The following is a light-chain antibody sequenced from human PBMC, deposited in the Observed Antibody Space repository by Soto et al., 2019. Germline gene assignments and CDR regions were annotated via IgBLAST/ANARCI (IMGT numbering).Light chain of an antibody. CDR3: SSYTSSRTLV. Sequence: QSVLTQPASVSGSPGQSITISCTGTSSDVGGYNYVSWYQQHPGKAPKLMIYDVSNRPSGVSNRFSGSKSGNTASLTISGLQAEDEADYYCSSYTSSRTLVFGGRTKLTVL. CDR1: SSDVGGYNY. J-gene: IGLJ3*02. CDR2: DVS. V-gene: IGLV2-14*01.